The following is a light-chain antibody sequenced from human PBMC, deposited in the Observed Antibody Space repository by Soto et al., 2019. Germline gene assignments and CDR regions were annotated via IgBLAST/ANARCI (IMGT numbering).Light chain of an antibody. Sequence: AIQLTQSPSSLSASVGDRVTITCRASQDISSALVWYQQKPGKAPKLLIYDASSLESGVPSRFSGSGSGTDFTLTISSLQPEDFATYYCQQFNSYPLTFGGGTKVEVK. CDR3: QQFNSYPLT. CDR1: QDISSA. V-gene: IGKV1-13*02. CDR2: DAS. J-gene: IGKJ4*01.